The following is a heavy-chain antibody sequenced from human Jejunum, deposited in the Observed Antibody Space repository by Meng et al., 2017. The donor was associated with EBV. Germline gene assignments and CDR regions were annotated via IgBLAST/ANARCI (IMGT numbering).Heavy chain of an antibody. V-gene: IGHV4-4*07. Sequence: HLPGSGPGLTKPSVTPTLTCTSFAASIMSYYWSWIRQPAGKGIEWSGRFYCIGSTNYNPYPESRVSMSRDTSKNQLSLNLRSVTAADTAVYYCARLTPGYTYLFDNWGQGTLVTVSS. D-gene: IGHD5-18*01. CDR1: AASIMSYY. CDR2: FYCIGST. CDR3: ARLTPGYTYLFDN. J-gene: IGHJ4*02.